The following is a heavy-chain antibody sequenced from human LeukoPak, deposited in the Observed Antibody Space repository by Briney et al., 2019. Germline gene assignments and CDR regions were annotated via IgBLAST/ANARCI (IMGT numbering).Heavy chain of an antibody. Sequence: PGGSLRLSCAASGFSFMMFAMNWVRQAPGKGLEWVSVISGSGGSTYYADSVKGRFTISRDNSKNTLYLQMNSLRAEDTAVYYCATRVDYWGQGTLVTVSS. CDR2: ISGSGGST. CDR1: GFSFMMFA. J-gene: IGHJ4*02. CDR3: ATRVDY. V-gene: IGHV3-23*01.